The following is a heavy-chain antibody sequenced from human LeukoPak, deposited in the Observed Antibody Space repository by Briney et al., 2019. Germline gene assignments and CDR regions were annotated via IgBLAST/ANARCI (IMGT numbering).Heavy chain of an antibody. Sequence: GSLRLSCAASGFTFSSYWMSWVRQAPGKGLEWVANINQDGGEKYYVDSVKGRFTISRDNAKNSLYLQMNSLRAEDTAVYHCATGRSCTTCYLPDYWGQGTLVTVSS. CDR2: INQDGGEK. CDR1: GFTFSSYW. V-gene: IGHV3-7*01. CDR3: ATGRSCTTCYLPDY. D-gene: IGHD2-2*01. J-gene: IGHJ4*02.